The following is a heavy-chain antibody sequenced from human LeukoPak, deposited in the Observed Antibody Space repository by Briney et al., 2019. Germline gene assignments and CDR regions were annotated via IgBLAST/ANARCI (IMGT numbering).Heavy chain of an antibody. D-gene: IGHD2-8*01. V-gene: IGHV3-23*01. CDR2: ISDRGGGT. CDR1: DSPFRIFA. CDR3: AKDRSAPVSWYFDL. Sequence: GGPLSFPCEAFDSPFRIFALTWVGKAPGRGLRWASTISDRGGGTYFADSVKGRFTISRDNAKNTLFLQMNSLRAEDTAIYYCAKDRSAPVSWYFDLWGRGTLVTVSS. J-gene: IGHJ2*01.